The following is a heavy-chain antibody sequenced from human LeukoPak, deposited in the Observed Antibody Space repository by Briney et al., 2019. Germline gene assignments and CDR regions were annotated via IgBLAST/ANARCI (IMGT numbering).Heavy chain of an antibody. CDR2: IIPIFGTA. CDR3: ARSFGCSGGSCYSNWFDP. J-gene: IGHJ5*02. V-gene: IGHV1-69*06. Sequence: SVKVSCKASGGTFSSYAISWVRQAPGQGLEWMGGIIPIFGTANYAQKFQGRVTITADKSTSTAYMELSSLGSEDTAVYYCARSFGCSGGSCYSNWFDPWGQGTLVTVSS. CDR1: GGTFSSYA. D-gene: IGHD2-15*01.